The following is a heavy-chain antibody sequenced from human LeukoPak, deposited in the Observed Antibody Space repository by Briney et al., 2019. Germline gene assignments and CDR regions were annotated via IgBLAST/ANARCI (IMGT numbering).Heavy chain of an antibody. CDR1: GFHFSSYR. D-gene: IGHD6-19*01. V-gene: IGHV3-48*04. Sequence: GGSLRLSCAASGFHFSSYRMIWVRQAPGKGLEWLSSISGSSSTIYYADSVKGRFTISRDNAKNSMYLQMNSLRAEDTAVYYCAKGGVSVAGEEDTDYWGQGTLVTVSS. CDR3: AKGGVSVAGEEDTDY. J-gene: IGHJ4*02. CDR2: ISGSSSTI.